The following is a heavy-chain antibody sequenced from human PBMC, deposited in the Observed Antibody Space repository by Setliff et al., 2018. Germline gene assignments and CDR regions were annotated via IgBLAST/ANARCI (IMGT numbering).Heavy chain of an antibody. V-gene: IGHV4-59*08. Sequence: PSETLSLTCTVSGGSISSYYWSWIRQPPGKGLEWIGYIYYSGSTKYNPALKSRVTISLDTSKNQFSLNLNSVTAADTGVYYCARHVGPADRADYFQHWGQGTLVTVSS. CDR2: IYYSGST. CDR1: GGSISSYY. J-gene: IGHJ1*01. CDR3: ARHVGPADRADYFQH.